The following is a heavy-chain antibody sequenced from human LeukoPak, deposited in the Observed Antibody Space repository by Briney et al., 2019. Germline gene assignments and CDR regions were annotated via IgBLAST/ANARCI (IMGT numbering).Heavy chain of an antibody. J-gene: IGHJ4*02. CDR3: AKEGYALWFGEPYGGLDY. CDR2: ISYDGSNK. CDR1: GFTFSSYG. V-gene: IGHV3-30*18. D-gene: IGHD3-10*01. Sequence: PGGSLRLSCAASGFTFSSYGMHWVRQAPGKGLEWVAVISYDGSNKYYADSVKGRFTISRDNSKNTLYLQMNSLRAEDTAVYYCAKEGYALWFGEPYGGLDYWGQGTLVTVSS.